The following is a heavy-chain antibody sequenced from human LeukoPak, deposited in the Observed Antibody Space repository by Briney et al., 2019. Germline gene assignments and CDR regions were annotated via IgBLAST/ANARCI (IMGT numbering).Heavy chain of an antibody. Sequence: SVKVSCKASGGTFISYAISWVRQAPGQGLEWMGGIIPIFGTANYAQKFQGRVTITADESTSTAYMELSSLRSEDTAVYYCASRYCSSTSCYYYGMDVWGQGTTVTVSS. CDR3: ASRYCSSTSCYYYGMDV. CDR2: IIPIFGTA. V-gene: IGHV1-69*13. J-gene: IGHJ6*02. D-gene: IGHD2-2*01. CDR1: GGTFISYA.